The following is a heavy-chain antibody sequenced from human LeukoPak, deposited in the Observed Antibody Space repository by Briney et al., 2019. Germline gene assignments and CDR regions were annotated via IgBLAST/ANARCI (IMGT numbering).Heavy chain of an antibody. J-gene: IGHJ4*02. CDR1: GFTFSSYS. Sequence: GGSLRLSCAASGFTFSSYSMNWVRQAPGEGLEWVSSISSSSSYIYYADSVKGRFTISRDNAKNSLYLQMNSLRAEDTAVYYCAGDYDSSGYYYGFDYWGQGTLVTVSS. D-gene: IGHD3-22*01. CDR2: ISSSSSYI. V-gene: IGHV3-21*01. CDR3: AGDYDSSGYYYGFDY.